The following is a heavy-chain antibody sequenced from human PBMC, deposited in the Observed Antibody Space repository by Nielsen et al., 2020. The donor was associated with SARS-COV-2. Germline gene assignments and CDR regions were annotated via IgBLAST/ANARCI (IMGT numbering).Heavy chain of an antibody. Sequence: LSLTCAASGFTFSSYAMSWVRQAPGKGLEWVSAISGSGGSTYYADSVKGRFTISRDNSKNTLYLQMNSLRAEDTAVYYCAKDQGIAAAGIDYWGQGTLVTVSS. CDR3: AKDQGIAAAGIDY. D-gene: IGHD6-13*01. CDR2: ISGSGGST. CDR1: GFTFSSYA. J-gene: IGHJ4*02. V-gene: IGHV3-23*01.